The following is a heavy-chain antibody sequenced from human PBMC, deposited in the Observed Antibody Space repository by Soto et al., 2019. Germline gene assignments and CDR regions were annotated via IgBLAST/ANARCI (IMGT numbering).Heavy chain of an antibody. Sequence: ASVKVSCKASGYTFTSNSIGWVRQAPGQGLEWMGWINVYNGNTKYAQQLQGRVTLTTGTCTSTAYMDLRSLRSDDTAVYYCARISSDSTRWPPEYWGQGTLVTVSS. V-gene: IGHV1-18*04. D-gene: IGHD3-22*01. CDR3: ARISSDSTRWPPEY. CDR1: GYTFTSNS. J-gene: IGHJ4*02. CDR2: INVYNGNT.